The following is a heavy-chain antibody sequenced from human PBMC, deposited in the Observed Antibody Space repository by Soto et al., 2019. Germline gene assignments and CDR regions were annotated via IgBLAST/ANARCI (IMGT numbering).Heavy chain of an antibody. CDR2: INPNGGST. CDR3: ARDLAAADY. Sequence: TKYYKKWVRQAPGQGLEWIGIINPNGGSTNYAQKFRGRVTMARDTSTSTVYMELSSLRSDDTAVYFFARDLAAADYRGQGTIVTVSP. V-gene: IGHV1-46*01. D-gene: IGHD6-13*01. CDR1: TKYY. J-gene: IGHJ4*02.